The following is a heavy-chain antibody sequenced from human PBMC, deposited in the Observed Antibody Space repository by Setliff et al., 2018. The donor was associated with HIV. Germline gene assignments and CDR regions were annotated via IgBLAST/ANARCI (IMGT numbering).Heavy chain of an antibody. CDR1: GYTFANYN. J-gene: IGHJ6*02. CDR3: ARGWGGQDSYYYGMDV. D-gene: IGHD3-16*01. V-gene: IGHV1-69-2*01. Sequence: ASVKVSCKASGYTFANYNIHWVQQAPGKGLQWMGRIDPKNGKTIYAEKFQGRVTIIADTSIDTTYMELSSLRSEDTAVYYCARGWGGQDSYYYGMDVWGQGTTVTVS. CDR2: IDPKNGKT.